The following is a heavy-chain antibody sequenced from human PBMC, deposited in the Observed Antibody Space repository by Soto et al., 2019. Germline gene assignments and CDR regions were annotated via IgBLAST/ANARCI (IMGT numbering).Heavy chain of an antibody. CDR1: GYTFNSYY. CDR2: INPSGGST. Sequence: ASVKVSCKASGYTFNSYYMHWVRHAPGKGLEWMGIINPSGGSTSYAQKFQGRVTMTRDTSASTVYMELSSLRSEDTAVYYCARDGTAYYNFWSGYFTGELKTYYYYMDVWGKGTTVTVSS. V-gene: IGHV1-46*02. CDR3: ARDGTAYYNFWSGYFTGELKTYYYYMDV. J-gene: IGHJ6*03. D-gene: IGHD3-3*01.